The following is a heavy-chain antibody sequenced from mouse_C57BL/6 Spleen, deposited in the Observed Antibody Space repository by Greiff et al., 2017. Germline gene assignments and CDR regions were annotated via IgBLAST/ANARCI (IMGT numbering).Heavy chain of an antibody. CDR2: INYDGSST. D-gene: IGHD4-1*01. CDR3: ARVWDEGYFYY. J-gene: IGHJ2*01. CDR1: GFTFSDYY. Sequence: EVKVVESEGGLVQPGSSMKLSCTASGFTFSDYYMAWVRQVPEKGLEWVANINYDGSSTYYLDSLKSRFIISRDNAKNILYLQMSSLKSEDTATYYCARVWDEGYFYYWGQGTTLTVSS. V-gene: IGHV5-16*01.